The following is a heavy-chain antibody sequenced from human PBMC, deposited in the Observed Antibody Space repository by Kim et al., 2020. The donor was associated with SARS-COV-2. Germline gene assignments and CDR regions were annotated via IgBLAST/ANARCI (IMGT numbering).Heavy chain of an antibody. Sequence: GGSLRLSCAASGFTLSNAWMKWVRQAPGKGLECVGRIKSRTDGTTTDYAAPVKGRFTISRDDSENTLCLQMNSLKTEDTAVYYCTTDQGNSTGYYHFDYWGQGTLVTVSS. D-gene: IGHD3-22*01. CDR2: IKSRTDGTTT. CDR1: GFTLSNAW. J-gene: IGHJ4*02. V-gene: IGHV3-15*01. CDR3: TTDQGNSTGYYHFDY.